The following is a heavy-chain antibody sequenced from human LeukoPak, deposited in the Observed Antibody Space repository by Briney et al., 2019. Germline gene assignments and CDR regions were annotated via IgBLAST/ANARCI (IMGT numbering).Heavy chain of an antibody. CDR2: IKQDGSEK. CDR1: GFTFSSYW. CDR3: AKIRTGSGWYYFDY. V-gene: IGHV3-7*01. Sequence: GGSLRLSCAASGFTFSSYWMSWVRQAPGKGLEWVANIKQDGSEKYYVDSVKGRFTISRDNSKNTLYLQMNSLRAEDTAVYYCAKIRTGSGWYYFDYWGQGTLVTVSS. D-gene: IGHD6-19*01. J-gene: IGHJ4*02.